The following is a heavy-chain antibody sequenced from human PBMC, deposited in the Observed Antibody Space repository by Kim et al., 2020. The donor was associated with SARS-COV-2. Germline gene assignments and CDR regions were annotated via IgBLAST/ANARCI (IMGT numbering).Heavy chain of an antibody. V-gene: IGHV5-51*01. Sequence: RYSPSFQGQVTISADKSISTAYLQWSSLKASDTAMYYCASTSLKVGPFDYWGQGTLVTVSS. J-gene: IGHJ4*02. D-gene: IGHD1-26*01. CDR3: ASTSLKVGPFDY.